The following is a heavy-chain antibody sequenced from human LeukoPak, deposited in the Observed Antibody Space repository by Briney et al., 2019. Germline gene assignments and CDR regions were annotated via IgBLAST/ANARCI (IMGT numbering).Heavy chain of an antibody. Sequence: GGSLRLSCAASGFTVSRNYMSWVRQAPGKGLEWVSTIIGSGGDTYYADSVKGRFTISRDTSKNTLYLQMNSLRAEDTAVYYCAKAWAAAGTFASWGQGTLVTVSS. CDR2: IIGSGGDT. CDR1: GFTVSRNY. J-gene: IGHJ4*02. V-gene: IGHV3-23*01. D-gene: IGHD6-13*01. CDR3: AKAWAAAGTFAS.